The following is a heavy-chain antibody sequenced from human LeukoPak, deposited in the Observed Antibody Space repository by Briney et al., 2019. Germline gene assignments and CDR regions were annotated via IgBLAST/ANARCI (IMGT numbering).Heavy chain of an antibody. CDR2: ISYDGSNK. CDR1: GFTFSSYA. CDR3: ARDSVGRSSGHPPWAPFDY. Sequence: PGGSLRLSCAASGFTFSSYAMHWVRQAPGKGLEWVAVISYDGSNKYYADSVKGRFTISRDNSKNTLYLQMNSQRAEDTAVFYCARDSVGRSSGHPPWAPFDYWGQGTLVTVSS. J-gene: IGHJ4*02. V-gene: IGHV3-30-3*01. D-gene: IGHD6-19*01.